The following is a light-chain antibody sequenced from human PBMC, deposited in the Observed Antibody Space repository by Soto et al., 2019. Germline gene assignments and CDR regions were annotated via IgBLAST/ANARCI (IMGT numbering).Light chain of an antibody. CDR3: SSYTSSNSL. CDR1: SSDIGGYNY. J-gene: IGLJ2*01. V-gene: IGLV2-14*03. CDR2: DVS. Sequence: QSALTQPASVSGSPGQSITISCTGTSSDIGGYNYVSWYQQHPGKAPKLMIYDVSNRPSGVSNRFSGSKSGNTASLTISGLQAEDEADYCCSSYTSSNSLFGGGTKLTVL.